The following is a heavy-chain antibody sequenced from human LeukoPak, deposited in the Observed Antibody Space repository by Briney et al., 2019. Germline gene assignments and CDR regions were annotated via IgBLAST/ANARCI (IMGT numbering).Heavy chain of an antibody. Sequence: GGSLRLSCAASGFTFDDYAMHWVRQAPGKGLEWVSGISWNSGSMGYADSVKGRFTISRDNAKNSLYLQMNSLRAEDTALYYCAAGTEYGMDVWGQGTTVTVSS. CDR1: GFTFDDYA. CDR2: ISWNSGSM. J-gene: IGHJ6*02. D-gene: IGHD6-19*01. CDR3: AAGTEYGMDV. V-gene: IGHV3-9*01.